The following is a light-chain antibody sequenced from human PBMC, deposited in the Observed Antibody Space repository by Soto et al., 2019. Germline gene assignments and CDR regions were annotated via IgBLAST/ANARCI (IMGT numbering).Light chain of an antibody. CDR2: EVS. V-gene: IGLV2-14*01. Sequence: SALTXPASVSGSPGQSITISCTGTSSDVGGYNYVSWYQQRPGKAPKLMIYEVSNRPSGVSNRFSGSKSGNTASLTISGLQAEDEADYYCSSYTSSSTLYVFGTGTKV. J-gene: IGLJ1*01. CDR3: SSYTSSSTLYV. CDR1: SSDVGGYNY.